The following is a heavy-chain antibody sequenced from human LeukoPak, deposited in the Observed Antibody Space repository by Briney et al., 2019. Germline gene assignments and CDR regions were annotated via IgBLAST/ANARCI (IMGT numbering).Heavy chain of an antibody. CDR3: ASTEYSSGPPGY. D-gene: IGHD6-19*01. J-gene: IGHJ4*02. CDR1: GGSISSYY. Sequence: PSETLSLTCTVSGGSISSYYWSWIRQPPGKGLEWIGYIYYSGSTNYNPSLKSRVTISVDTSKNQFSLKLSSVTAADTAVYYCASTEYSSGPPGYWGRGTLVTVSS. V-gene: IGHV4-59*08. CDR2: IYYSGST.